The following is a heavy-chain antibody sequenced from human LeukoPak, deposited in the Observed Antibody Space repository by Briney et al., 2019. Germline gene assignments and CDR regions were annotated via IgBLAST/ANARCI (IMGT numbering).Heavy chain of an antibody. D-gene: IGHD3-10*01. J-gene: IGHJ5*02. CDR3: ARDLSMVRGVWYLYNWFDP. CDR1: GGTFSSYA. Sequence: SVKVSCKASGGTFSSYAISWVRQAPGQGLEWMGGIIPIFGTANYAQKFQGRVTITTDESTSTAYMELSSLRSEDTAVYYCARDLSMVRGVWYLYNWFDPWGQGTLVTVSS. CDR2: IIPIFGTA. V-gene: IGHV1-69*05.